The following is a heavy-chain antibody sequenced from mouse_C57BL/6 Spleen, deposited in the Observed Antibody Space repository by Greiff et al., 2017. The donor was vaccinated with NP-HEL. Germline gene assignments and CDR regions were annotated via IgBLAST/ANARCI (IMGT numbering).Heavy chain of an antibody. CDR1: GFTFSSYA. CDR3: ARDRGYYDYDSFAY. V-gene: IGHV5-4*01. J-gene: IGHJ3*01. Sequence: VQLKESGGGLVKPGGSLKLSCAASGFTFSSYAMSWVRQTPEKRLEWVATISDGGSYTYYPDNVKVRFTISRDNAKNNLYLQMSHLKSEDTAMYYCARDRGYYDYDSFAYWGQGTLVTVSA. D-gene: IGHD2-4*01. CDR2: ISDGGSYT.